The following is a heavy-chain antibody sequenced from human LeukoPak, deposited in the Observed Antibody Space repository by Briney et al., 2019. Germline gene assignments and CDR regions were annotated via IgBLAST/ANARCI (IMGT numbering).Heavy chain of an antibody. CDR3: ARGRITGTTLLHS. CDR2: INPNSGGT. Sequence: GASVKVSCKASGYTFTGYYMHWVRQAPGQGLEWMGWINPNSGGTNYAQKFQGRVTMTRDTSISTAYMELSRLRSDDTAVYYCARGRITGTTLLHSWGQGTLVTVSS. V-gene: IGHV1-2*02. J-gene: IGHJ5*02. D-gene: IGHD1-7*01. CDR1: GYTFTGYY.